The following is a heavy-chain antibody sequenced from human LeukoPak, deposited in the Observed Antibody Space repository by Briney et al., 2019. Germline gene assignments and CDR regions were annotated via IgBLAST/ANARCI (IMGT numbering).Heavy chain of an antibody. CDR3: ARYCSGGSCSD. CDR1: GGTLISYA. V-gene: IGHV1-69*01. D-gene: IGHD2-15*01. Sequence: SVKVSCKASGGTLISYAISWVRQAPGQGLEWMGGIIPIFGTANYAQKFQGRVTITADESTSTAYMELSSLRSEDTAVYYCARYCSGGSCSDWGQGTLVTVSS. CDR2: IIPIFGTA. J-gene: IGHJ4*02.